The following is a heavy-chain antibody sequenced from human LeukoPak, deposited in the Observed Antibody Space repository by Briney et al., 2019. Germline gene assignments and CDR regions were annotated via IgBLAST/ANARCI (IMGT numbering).Heavy chain of an antibody. J-gene: IGHJ4*02. CDR1: GFTFSSYG. Sequence: GGSLRLSCAASGFTFSSYGMHWVRQAPGKGLEWVAVLSYDGSNKYYADSVKGRFTISRDNSKNTLYLQMNSLRAEDTAVYYCAKVVGSGSYPFDYWGQGTLVTVSS. D-gene: IGHD1-26*01. CDR3: AKVVGSGSYPFDY. V-gene: IGHV3-30*18. CDR2: LSYDGSNK.